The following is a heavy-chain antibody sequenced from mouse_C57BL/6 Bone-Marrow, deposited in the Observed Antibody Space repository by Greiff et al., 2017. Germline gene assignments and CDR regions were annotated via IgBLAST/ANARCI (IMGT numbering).Heavy chain of an antibody. CDR2: IDPENGDT. CDR3: TTDGNFSLFAY. Sequence: EVKLQESGAELVRPGASVKLSCTASGFNIKDDYMHWVKQRPEQGLEWIGWIDPENGDTAYASKFQGKATITADTSSNTAYLQLSSLTSEYTAVYYCTTDGNFSLFAYWGQGTLVTVSA. V-gene: IGHV14-4*01. J-gene: IGHJ3*01. CDR1: GFNIKDDY. D-gene: IGHD2-1*01.